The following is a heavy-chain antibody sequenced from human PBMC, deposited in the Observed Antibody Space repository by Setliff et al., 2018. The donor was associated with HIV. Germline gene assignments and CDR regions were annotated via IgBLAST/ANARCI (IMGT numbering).Heavy chain of an antibody. V-gene: IGHV5-51*01. D-gene: IGHD6-13*01. CDR2: IYPDESDS. Sequence: GESLKISCQASGYNFADYWIGWVRQMPGKGLEWMGVIYPDESDSRYSPSFRGQVTISADKSINTAYLQWSSLKASDTAMYYCARSPWAQQLGAFDIWGQGTMVTVS. CDR3: ARSPWAQQLGAFDI. J-gene: IGHJ3*02. CDR1: GYNFADYW.